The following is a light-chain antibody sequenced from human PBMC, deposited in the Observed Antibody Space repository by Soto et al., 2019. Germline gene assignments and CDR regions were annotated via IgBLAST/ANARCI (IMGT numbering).Light chain of an antibody. CDR3: QQYNNWWT. Sequence: RVMTQSPDTLSVSPGERATLSCRASETVRSNLAWYQQKPGQAPRLLIYAASTRATGIPARFIGNGSGTEFTLTISSLPSEDFPVYYCQQYNNWWTLGQGTKVDIK. CDR1: ETVRSN. CDR2: AAS. V-gene: IGKV3D-15*01. J-gene: IGKJ1*01.